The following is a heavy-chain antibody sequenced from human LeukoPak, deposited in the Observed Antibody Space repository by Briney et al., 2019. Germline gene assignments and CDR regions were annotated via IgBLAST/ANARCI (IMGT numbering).Heavy chain of an antibody. CDR3: TRVKQQLASYFDY. J-gene: IGHJ4*02. D-gene: IGHD6-13*01. CDR2: INPNSGGT. V-gene: IGHV1-2*02. CDR1: GYTFTSYG. Sequence: ASVKASCKASGYTFTSYGISWVRQAPGQGLGWMGWINPNSGGTNYAQKFQGRVTMTRDTSISTAYMELSRLRSDDTAVYYCTRVKQQLASYFDYWGQGTLVTVSS.